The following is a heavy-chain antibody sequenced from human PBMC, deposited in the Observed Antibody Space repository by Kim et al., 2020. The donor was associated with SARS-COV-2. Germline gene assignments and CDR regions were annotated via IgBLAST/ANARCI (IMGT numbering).Heavy chain of an antibody. D-gene: IGHD2-2*02. CDR1: GFTFSNAW. J-gene: IGHJ6*02. CDR2: IKSKTDGGTT. CDR3: TTEYCSSTSCYIEGYYYYGMDV. Sequence: GGSLRLSCAASGFTFSNAWMSWVRQAPGNGLEWVGRIKSKTDGGTTDYAAPVKGRFTISRDDSKNTLYLQMNSLKTEDTAVYYCTTEYCSSTSCYIEGYYYYGMDVWGQGTTVPVSS. V-gene: IGHV3-15*01.